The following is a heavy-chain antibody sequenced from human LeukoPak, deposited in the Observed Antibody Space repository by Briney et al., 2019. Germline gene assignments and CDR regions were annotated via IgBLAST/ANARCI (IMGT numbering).Heavy chain of an antibody. Sequence: SETLSLTCAVYGGSFSGYYCSWIRQPPGKGLEWIGEINHSGSTNYNPSLKSRVTISVDTSKNQFSLKLSSVTAADTAVYYCARGFYASFMVRGARSVHFDYWGQGTLVTVSS. D-gene: IGHD3-10*01. CDR2: INHSGST. CDR3: ARGFYASFMVRGARSVHFDY. J-gene: IGHJ4*02. CDR1: GGSFSGYY. V-gene: IGHV4-34*01.